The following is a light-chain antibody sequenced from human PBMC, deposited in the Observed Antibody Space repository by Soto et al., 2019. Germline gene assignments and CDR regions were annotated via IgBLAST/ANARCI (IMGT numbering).Light chain of an antibody. CDR2: TAS. Sequence: QMTQSPSTLSASVGDRVTITCRASQSLDDWLAWYQQKPGKAPQVLIYTASTLKSGVPSRFSGSGSGTEFTLTISSLQPDDFATYYCQQYYHYPYIFGQGNKLEIK. CDR3: QQYYHYPYI. CDR1: QSLDDW. J-gene: IGKJ2*01. V-gene: IGKV1-5*03.